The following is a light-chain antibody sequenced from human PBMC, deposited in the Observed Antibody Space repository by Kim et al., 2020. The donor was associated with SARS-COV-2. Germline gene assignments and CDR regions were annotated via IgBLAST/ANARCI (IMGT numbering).Light chain of an antibody. V-gene: IGLV3-1*01. Sequence: SVSPGQTASITCSGNKLGDKYVFWYQQKPGQSPVLVIYQIRKRPSGIPERFSGSNSGNTATLTISVTQALDEADYYCQAWDSSTVVFGGGTQLTVL. CDR2: QIR. CDR1: KLGDKY. CDR3: QAWDSSTVV. J-gene: IGLJ2*01.